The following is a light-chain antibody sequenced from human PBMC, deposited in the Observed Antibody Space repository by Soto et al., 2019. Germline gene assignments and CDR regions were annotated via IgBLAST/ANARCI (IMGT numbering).Light chain of an antibody. CDR1: QSVSSN. CDR3: QQYNNWPRT. CDR2: GAS. Sequence: ETVMTQSPYTLSMAPGERAPLSCRASQSVSSNLAWYQQKPGQAPRLLIYGASTRATGIPARFSGSGSGTEFTLTISSLQSEDFAVYYCQQYNNWPRTFGQGTKVDIK. V-gene: IGKV3-15*01. J-gene: IGKJ1*01.